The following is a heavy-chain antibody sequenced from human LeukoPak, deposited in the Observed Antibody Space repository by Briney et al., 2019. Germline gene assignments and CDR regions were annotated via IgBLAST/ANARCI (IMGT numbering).Heavy chain of an antibody. V-gene: IGHV1-69*06. J-gene: IGHJ4*02. CDR3: ARCSPGDSSNFYAVLQY. Sequence: SVKVSCKASGYTFSGYYMHWVRQAPGQGLEWLGGIIPVFGTTTYAQKFQAKVTMTADKSTNTAYLEISSLTSDDTAVYYCARCSPGDSSNFYAVLQYWGQGTQVAVST. CDR2: IIPVFGTT. D-gene: IGHD3-22*01. CDR1: GYTFSGYY.